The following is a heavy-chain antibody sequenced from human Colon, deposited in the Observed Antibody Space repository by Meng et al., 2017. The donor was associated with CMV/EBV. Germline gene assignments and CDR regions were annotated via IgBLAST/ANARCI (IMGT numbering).Heavy chain of an antibody. V-gene: IGHV3-66*02. D-gene: IGHD3-3*01. CDR1: GFTVSSNY. Sequence: GESLKISCAASGFTVSSNYMSWVRQAPGKGLEWVSVIYSGGSTYYADSVEGRFTISRDNSKNTLYLQMNSLRAEDTAVYYCARDLRSRGGRGYYYYGMDVWGQGTTVTVSS. CDR2: IYSGGST. CDR3: ARDLRSRGGRGYYYYGMDV. J-gene: IGHJ6*02.